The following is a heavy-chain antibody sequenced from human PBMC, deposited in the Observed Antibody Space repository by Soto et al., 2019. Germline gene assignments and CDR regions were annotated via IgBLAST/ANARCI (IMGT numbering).Heavy chain of an antibody. Sequence: ASVKVSCKASGYTFTGYYVHWVRQAPGQGLEWMGWINPNSGDTYLAQRFQGRVTMIRDTSIGTAYMELRGLTSDDTADYYCAKGGAIVAAGTRVYLYNAMDVWGQGTTVTVSS. D-gene: IGHD1-26*01. J-gene: IGHJ6*02. CDR3: AKGGAIVAAGTRVYLYNAMDV. CDR2: INPNSGDT. V-gene: IGHV1-2*02. CDR1: GYTFTGYY.